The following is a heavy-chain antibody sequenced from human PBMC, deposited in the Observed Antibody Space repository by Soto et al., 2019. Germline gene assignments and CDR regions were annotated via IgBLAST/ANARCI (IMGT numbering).Heavy chain of an antibody. Sequence: GXSGQVCCTRTESTFTGYYMDLVRQAPQQGLECMGIINPTGGSTSYSQKFQGRVTMTRDTSTSTVYMELSSLRSEDTAVYYCARVAHSLCSGGSCYSGYFDDWGQGTLVTVSS. CDR3: ARVAHSLCSGGSCYSGYFDD. V-gene: IGHV1-46*01. CDR1: ESTFTGYY. D-gene: IGHD2-15*01. CDR2: INPTGGST. J-gene: IGHJ4*02.